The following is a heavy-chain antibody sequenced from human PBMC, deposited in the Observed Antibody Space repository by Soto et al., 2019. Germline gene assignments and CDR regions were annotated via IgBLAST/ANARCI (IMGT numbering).Heavy chain of an antibody. CDR2: IIPIFGTA. D-gene: IGHD4-17*01. Sequence: WASGKVSCKASGGTFSSYAISGVRQAPGQGLEWMGGIIPIFGTANYAQKFQGRVTITADKSTSTAYMELSSLRSEDTAVYYCARRTVTDNYYYGMDVWGQGTTVTVSS. CDR1: GGTFSSYA. CDR3: ARRTVTDNYYYGMDV. J-gene: IGHJ6*02. V-gene: IGHV1-69*06.